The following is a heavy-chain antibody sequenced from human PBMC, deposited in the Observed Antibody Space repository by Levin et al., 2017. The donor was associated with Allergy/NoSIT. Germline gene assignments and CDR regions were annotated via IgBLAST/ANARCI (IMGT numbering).Heavy chain of an antibody. CDR2: ISAADDST. CDR1: GFTFSRYS. V-gene: IGHV3-23*01. D-gene: IGHD5-24*01. Sequence: GESLKISCADSGFTFSRYSMSWVRQAPRKGLEWVSGISAADDSTYYADSVKGRFTISRDTSKSTLYLQMNSLRADDTAIYYCARRRDDYNPLISAFDYWGQGTLVTVSS. J-gene: IGHJ4*02. CDR3: ARRRDDYNPLISAFDY.